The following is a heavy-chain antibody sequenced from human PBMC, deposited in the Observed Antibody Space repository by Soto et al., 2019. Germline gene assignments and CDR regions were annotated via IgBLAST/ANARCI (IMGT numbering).Heavy chain of an antibody. Sequence: QVQLVQSGAEVKKPGSSVKVSCKASGGTFSSYAISWVRQAPGQGLEWMGGIIPIFGTANYAQKFQGRITITADESTSTAYMELSSLRSEDTAVYYCASSVAVANYYYYGMDVWGQGTTVTVSS. V-gene: IGHV1-69*01. CDR2: IIPIFGTA. D-gene: IGHD6-19*01. CDR1: GGTFSSYA. CDR3: ASSVAVANYYYYGMDV. J-gene: IGHJ6*02.